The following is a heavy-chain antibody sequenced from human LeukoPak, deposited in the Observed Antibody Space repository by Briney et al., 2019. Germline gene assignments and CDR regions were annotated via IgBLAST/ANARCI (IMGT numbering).Heavy chain of an antibody. CDR1: GFTFDDYT. J-gene: IGHJ4*02. CDR2: ISWDGGST. D-gene: IGHD6-19*01. Sequence: PGGSLRLSCAASGFTFDDYTMHWVRQAPGKGLEWVSLISWDGGSTYYADSVKGRFTISRDNSKNSLYLQMNSLRTEDTALYYCAKDMDGYSSGWYGGNYWGQGTLVTVSS. V-gene: IGHV3-43*01. CDR3: AKDMDGYSSGWYGGNY.